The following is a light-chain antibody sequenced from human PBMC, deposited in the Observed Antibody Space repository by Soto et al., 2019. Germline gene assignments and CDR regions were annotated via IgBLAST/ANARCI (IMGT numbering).Light chain of an antibody. Sequence: QSALTQPASVSGSPGQSITISCTGSSSDIGGYNYVSWYQQYPGKAPKLIIYEVNNRPSGISNRFSASKSGNTASLTISGLQAEDETDYYRSSYTNSDTWVFGGGTKLTVL. CDR1: SSDIGGYNY. J-gene: IGLJ3*02. V-gene: IGLV2-14*01. CDR3: SSYTNSDTWV. CDR2: EVN.